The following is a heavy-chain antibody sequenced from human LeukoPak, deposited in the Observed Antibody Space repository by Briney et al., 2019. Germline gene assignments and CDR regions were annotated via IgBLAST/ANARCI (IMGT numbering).Heavy chain of an antibody. Sequence: GESLKISCKGSGYSFTSYWIGWVRQMPGKGLEWMGIIYPGDSDTRYSPSFQGQVTISADKSISTAYLQWSSLKASDTAMYYCARQYYYDSSYYYHPDYWGQGTLVTVSS. CDR2: IYPGDSDT. J-gene: IGHJ4*02. D-gene: IGHD3-22*01. V-gene: IGHV5-51*01. CDR1: GYSFTSYW. CDR3: ARQYYYDSSYYYHPDY.